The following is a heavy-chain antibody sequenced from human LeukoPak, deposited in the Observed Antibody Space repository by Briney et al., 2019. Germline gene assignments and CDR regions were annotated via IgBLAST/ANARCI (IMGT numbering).Heavy chain of an antibody. CDR2: ISSRSTST. D-gene: IGHD3-9*01. V-gene: IGHV3-11*06. CDR3: ARDVFLPNYSQFDS. J-gene: IGHJ4*02. Sequence: GGSLRLSCAASGFSFSDYQMTWIRQAPGRGLEWISHISSRSTSTNYADSVKGRFTISRDNAKNSLYLQMNSLSAEDTAVYYGARDVFLPNYSQFDSGGKGPLATAPS. CDR1: GFSFSDYQ.